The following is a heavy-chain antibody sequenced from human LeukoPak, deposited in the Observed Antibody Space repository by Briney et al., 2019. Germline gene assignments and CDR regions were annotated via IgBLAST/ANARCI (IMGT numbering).Heavy chain of an antibody. D-gene: IGHD5-18*01. Sequence: PGGSLRLSCTASGFAFETYWMHWVRQVPGKGLVWVSRIDEDGRITNYADSVNGRFSISRDNAKNTLYLQMNSLRAEDTAVYYCARGSGYNYGNFDYWGQGTLVTVSS. J-gene: IGHJ4*02. CDR1: GFAFETYW. CDR3: ARGSGYNYGNFDY. CDR2: IDEDGRIT. V-gene: IGHV3-74*01.